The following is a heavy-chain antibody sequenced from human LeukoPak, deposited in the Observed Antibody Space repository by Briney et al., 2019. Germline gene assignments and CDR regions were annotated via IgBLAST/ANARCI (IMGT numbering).Heavy chain of an antibody. CDR2: ISWDGGST. V-gene: IGHV3-43*01. D-gene: IGHD3-22*01. J-gene: IGHJ6*02. Sequence: GGSLRLSCAASGFTFDDYTMHWVRQAPGKGLEWVSLISWDGGSTYYADSVKGRFTISRDNSKNSLYLQMNSLRTEDTALYYCAKDLFPYYDSFRVYYGMDVWGQGTTVTVSS. CDR1: GFTFDDYT. CDR3: AKDLFPYYDSFRVYYGMDV.